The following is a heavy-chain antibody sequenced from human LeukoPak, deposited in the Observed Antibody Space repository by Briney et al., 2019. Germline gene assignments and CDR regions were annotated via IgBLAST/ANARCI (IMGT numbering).Heavy chain of an antibody. CDR1: GYSISSGYY. J-gene: IGHJ5*02. D-gene: IGHD6-19*01. CDR3: ARKIAVAGRGNWFDP. V-gene: IGHV4-61*01. Sequence: SETLSLTCTVSGYSISSGYYWAWIRQPPGKGLEWIGYIYYSGSTNYNPSLKSRVTISVDTSKNQFSLKLSSVTAADTAVYYCARKIAVAGRGNWFDPWGQGTLVTVSS. CDR2: IYYSGST.